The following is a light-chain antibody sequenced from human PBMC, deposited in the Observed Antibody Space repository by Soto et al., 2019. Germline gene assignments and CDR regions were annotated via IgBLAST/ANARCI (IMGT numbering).Light chain of an antibody. CDR3: LRYGDAPPADT. CDR1: QSVNSSD. V-gene: IGKV3-20*01. CDR2: GAS. Sequence: EIVLTQSPGTLSSSPGERATLSCRASQSVNSSDLAWYRQKRGQAPSLLIYGASNRATGIPDRYSGSGDGTDFTLTISILELEDFAVYFCLRYGDAPPADTFGQGTKLEIK. J-gene: IGKJ2*01.